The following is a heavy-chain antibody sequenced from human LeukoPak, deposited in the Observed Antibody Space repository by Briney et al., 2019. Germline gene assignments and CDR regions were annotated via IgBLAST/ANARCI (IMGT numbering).Heavy chain of an antibody. CDR2: INHSGST. V-gene: IGHV4-34*01. CDR3: ARGNLYSSSWYLDDY. Sequence: SETLSLTCAVYGGSFSGYYWSWIRRPPGKGLEWIGEINHSGSTNYNPSLKSRVTISVDTSKNQFSLKLSSVTAADTAVYYCARGNLYSSSWYLDDYWGQGTLVTVSS. CDR1: GGSFSGYY. J-gene: IGHJ4*02. D-gene: IGHD6-13*01.